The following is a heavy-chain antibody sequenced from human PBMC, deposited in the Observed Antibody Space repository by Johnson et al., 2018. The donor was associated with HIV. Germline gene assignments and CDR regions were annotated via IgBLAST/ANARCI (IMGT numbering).Heavy chain of an antibody. Sequence: QVQLVESGGGVVQPGRSLRLSCAASGFTFSSYAMHWVRQAPGKGLEWVAVIGYDGSDKYYADSVKGRVTISRDNPKNTVYLHMNSLRAEDTAVYYCAKDPGRRDPHAFDIWGQGTMVTVSS. CDR2: IGYDGSDK. CDR1: GFTFSSYA. D-gene: IGHD2-15*01. V-gene: IGHV3-30*04. CDR3: AKDPGRRDPHAFDI. J-gene: IGHJ3*02.